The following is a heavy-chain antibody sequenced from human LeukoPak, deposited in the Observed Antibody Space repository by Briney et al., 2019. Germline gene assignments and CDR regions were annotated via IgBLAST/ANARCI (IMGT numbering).Heavy chain of an antibody. CDR3: AKFRPVTSVAGTIFHY. V-gene: IGHV3-23*01. D-gene: IGHD6-19*01. CDR2: ISGSGGST. Sequence: GGSLRLSCAASGFTFSSYAMSWVRQAPGKGLEWVSAISGSGGSTYYADSVKGRFTISRDNSKNALYLQMNTLRAEDTAVYYCAKFRPVTSVAGTIFHYWGQGTLVTVSS. J-gene: IGHJ4*02. CDR1: GFTFSSYA.